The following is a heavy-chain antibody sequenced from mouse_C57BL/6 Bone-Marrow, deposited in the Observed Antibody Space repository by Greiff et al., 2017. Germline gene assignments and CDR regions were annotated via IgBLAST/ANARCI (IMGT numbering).Heavy chain of an antibody. J-gene: IGHJ3*01. CDR2: IYPGDGDT. D-gene: IGHD2-14*01. V-gene: IGHV1-82*01. Sequence: QVQLQQSGPELVKPGASVKISCKASGYAFSSSWMNWVKQRPGKGLEWIGRIYPGDGDTTYNGKFKGKATLTADKSTSTAYMQLSSLTSEDSAVYVCARGGVRGTWFAYWGKGTLVTVSA. CDR3: ARGGVRGTWFAY. CDR1: GYAFSSSW.